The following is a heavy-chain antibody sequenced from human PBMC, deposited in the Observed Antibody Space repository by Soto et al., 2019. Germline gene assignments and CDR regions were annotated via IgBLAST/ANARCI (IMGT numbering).Heavy chain of an antibody. Sequence: QVQLQESGPGLVKPSETLSLTCTVSGGSVSSGSYYWSWIRQPPGKGLEWIGHIYYSGSTNYNPSHKSRVTISVDTSKNQFSLKLNSVTTADTAVYYCARMFEALDFWGQGTMVTVSS. J-gene: IGHJ3*01. V-gene: IGHV4-61*01. CDR1: GGSVSSGSYY. D-gene: IGHD3-10*02. CDR3: ARMFEALDF. CDR2: IYYSGST.